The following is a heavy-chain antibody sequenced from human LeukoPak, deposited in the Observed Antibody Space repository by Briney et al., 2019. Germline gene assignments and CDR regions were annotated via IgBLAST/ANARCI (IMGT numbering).Heavy chain of an antibody. CDR2: IYYSGST. V-gene: IGHV4-59*08. Sequence: KPSETLSLTCTVSGGSISSYYWSWIRQPPGKGLEWIGYIYYSGSTNYNPSLKSRVTISVDTSKNQFSLKLSSVTAADTAVYYCARHVRGDYFDYWGQGTLVTVSS. CDR1: GGSISSYY. CDR3: ARHVRGDYFDY. J-gene: IGHJ4*02. D-gene: IGHD2-8*01.